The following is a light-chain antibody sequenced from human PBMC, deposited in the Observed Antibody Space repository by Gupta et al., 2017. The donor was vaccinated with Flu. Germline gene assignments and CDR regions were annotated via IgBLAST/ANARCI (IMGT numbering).Light chain of an antibody. J-gene: IGLJ2*01. Sequence: NIGLNDVAWFQVIPGAAPKVLITDNDKRPSGTPDRFAGSRSGTSATLGITGLQTEDEADYYCSAGDSSLSAVLFGGGTRVTVL. CDR3: SAGDSSLSAVL. V-gene: IGLV1-51*01. CDR2: DND. CDR1: NIGLND.